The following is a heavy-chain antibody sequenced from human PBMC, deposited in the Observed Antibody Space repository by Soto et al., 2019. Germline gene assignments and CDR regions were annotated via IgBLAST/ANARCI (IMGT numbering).Heavy chain of an antibody. D-gene: IGHD3-10*01. CDR3: AKFPVGSGSYFFDGMDV. V-gene: IGHV3-23*01. CDR1: GFTVSSYA. Sequence: GWSLRLSCAASGFTVSSYAMSWVRQAPGKGLECVSAISGSGGSTYYADPVKGRFTISRDNSKNTLYLQMNSLRAEDTAVYYCAKFPVGSGSYFFDGMDVWGQGTTVTVSS. CDR2: ISGSGGST. J-gene: IGHJ6*02.